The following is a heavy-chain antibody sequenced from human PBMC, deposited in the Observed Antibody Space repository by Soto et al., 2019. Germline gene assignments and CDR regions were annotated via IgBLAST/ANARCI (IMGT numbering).Heavy chain of an antibody. V-gene: IGHV1-69*19. Sequence: QVQLVQSGAEMKKPGSSVKVSCQSSGGTFNTYVMNWVRQAPGQGPEWMGDISPMFGAANYAPKFQGRVTITADESTGTSYMQLSSLTSEDTALYFCAWEVQVHTPAFVYWGQGTLVTVSS. D-gene: IGHD3-10*01. CDR2: ISPMFGAA. CDR1: GGTFNTYV. J-gene: IGHJ4*02. CDR3: AWEVQVHTPAFVY.